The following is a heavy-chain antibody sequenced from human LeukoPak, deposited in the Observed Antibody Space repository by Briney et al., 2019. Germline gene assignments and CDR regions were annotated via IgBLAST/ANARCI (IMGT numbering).Heavy chain of an antibody. CDR3: ARVWSRVVGATTSSHY. CDR2: ISYDGSNK. CDR1: GFTFSSYA. Sequence: PGGSLRLSCAASGFTFSSYAMHWVRQAPGKGLEWVAVISYDGSNKYYADSVKGRFTISRDNSKNTLYLQMNSLRAEDTAVYYCARVWSRVVGATTSSHYWGQGTLVTVFS. D-gene: IGHD1-26*01. V-gene: IGHV3-30*14. J-gene: IGHJ4*02.